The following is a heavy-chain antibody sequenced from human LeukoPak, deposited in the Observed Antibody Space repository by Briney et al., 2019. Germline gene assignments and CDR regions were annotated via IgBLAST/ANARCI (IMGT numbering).Heavy chain of an antibody. Sequence: PGGSLRLSCAASGFTFSSYAMSWVRQAPGKGLEWVSAISGSGGSTYYADSVKGRFTISRDNSKNTLYLQMNSLRAEDTAVYYCAKVDYDSSGYYSSFDYWGQGTLVTVSS. D-gene: IGHD3-22*01. CDR1: GFTFSSYA. J-gene: IGHJ4*02. V-gene: IGHV3-23*01. CDR3: AKVDYDSSGYYSSFDY. CDR2: ISGSGGST.